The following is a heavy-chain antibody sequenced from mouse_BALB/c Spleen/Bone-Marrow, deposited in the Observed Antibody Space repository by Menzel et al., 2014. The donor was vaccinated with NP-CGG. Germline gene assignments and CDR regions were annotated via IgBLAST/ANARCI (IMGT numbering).Heavy chain of an antibody. D-gene: IGHD2-14*01. Sequence: VQLQHSGAELVKPGASVKLSCTASGFNIKDTYMHWVKPRPEQGLEWIGRIDPANGNTKYDPKFQGKATITADTSSNTAYLQLSSLTSEDTAVYYCASYRYGWYFDVWGAGTTVTVSS. J-gene: IGHJ1*01. V-gene: IGHV14-3*02. CDR3: ASYRYGWYFDV. CDR1: GFNIKDTY. CDR2: IDPANGNT.